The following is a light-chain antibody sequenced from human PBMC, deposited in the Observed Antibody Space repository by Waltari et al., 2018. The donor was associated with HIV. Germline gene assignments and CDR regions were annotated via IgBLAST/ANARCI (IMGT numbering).Light chain of an antibody. CDR1: SSAIRYSDS. V-gene: IGLV2-14*03. J-gene: IGLJ2*01. CDR2: EVT. Sequence: QSALTQPASVSASPGQSLVLPSTRSSSAIRYSDSFSWYQQYPGQAPKASIYEVTSRPSGTSSRFSGSKSATTAFLAISKLQTDDEADYFCSSYTRRGTVVFGGGTRLTVL. CDR3: SSYTRRGTVV.